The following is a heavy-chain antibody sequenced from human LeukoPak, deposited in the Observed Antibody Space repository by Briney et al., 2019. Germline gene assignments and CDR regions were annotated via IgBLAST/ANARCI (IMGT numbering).Heavy chain of an antibody. Sequence: GASVKVSCKASGYTFTGYYMHWVRQAPGQGLEWMGRIIPILGIANYAQKFQGRVTITADKSTSTAYMELSSLRSEDTAVYYCARGPDNYFDYWGQGTLVTVSS. V-gene: IGHV1-69*04. D-gene: IGHD3-9*01. CDR3: ARGPDNYFDY. CDR1: GYTFTGYY. CDR2: IIPILGIA. J-gene: IGHJ4*02.